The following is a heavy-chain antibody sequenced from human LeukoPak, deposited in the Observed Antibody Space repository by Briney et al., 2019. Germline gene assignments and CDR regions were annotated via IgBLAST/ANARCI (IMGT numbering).Heavy chain of an antibody. D-gene: IGHD2-2*01. Sequence: ASVKVSCKASGYTFTGYYIQWVRQAPGQGLEWMGWINPNSGGTNSAQKFQGRVTMTRDTSVSTAYMELSRLRSDDTAVYYCARDHCTSSGCYEYYYYGVDVWGQGTTVTVSS. J-gene: IGHJ6*02. CDR2: INPNSGGT. CDR1: GYTFTGYY. CDR3: ARDHCTSSGCYEYYYYGVDV. V-gene: IGHV1-2*02.